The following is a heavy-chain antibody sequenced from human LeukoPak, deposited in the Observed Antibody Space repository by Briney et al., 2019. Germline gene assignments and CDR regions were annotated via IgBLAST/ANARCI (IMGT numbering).Heavy chain of an antibody. J-gene: IGHJ4*02. D-gene: IGHD6-19*01. Sequence: GGSLRLSCAASGFTFSSYAMSWVRQAPGKGLEWVSAISGSGGSTCYADSVKGRFTISRDNSKNTLYLQMNNLRAEDTAVYYCAKPSSQWLVQLFDYWGQGTLVTVSS. V-gene: IGHV3-23*01. CDR1: GFTFSSYA. CDR2: ISGSGGST. CDR3: AKPSSQWLVQLFDY.